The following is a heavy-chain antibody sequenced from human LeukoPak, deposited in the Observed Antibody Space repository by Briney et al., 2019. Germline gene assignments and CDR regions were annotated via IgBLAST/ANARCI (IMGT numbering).Heavy chain of an antibody. V-gene: IGHV3-21*01. CDR1: GFTFSTYS. Sequence: GGSLRLSCAASGFTFSTYSMNWVRQAQGKGLEWVSSISTSNSYVYYADSVKGRFTISGDNAKNSLYLQMNSLRAEDTAVYYCARVPADYWGQGTLVTVSS. CDR3: ARVPADY. J-gene: IGHJ4*02. CDR2: ISTSNSYV.